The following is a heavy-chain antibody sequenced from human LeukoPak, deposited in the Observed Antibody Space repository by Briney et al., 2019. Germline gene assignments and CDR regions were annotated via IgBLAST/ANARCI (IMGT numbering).Heavy chain of an antibody. Sequence: SETLSLTCAAYGGSFSGYYWSWIRQPPGKGLEWIGEINHSGSTNYNPSLKSRVTISVDTSENQFSLKLTSVTAADTAVYYCARDVDTFFDSWGQGTLVTVSS. J-gene: IGHJ4*02. D-gene: IGHD5-18*01. V-gene: IGHV4-34*01. CDR3: ARDVDTFFDS. CDR1: GGSFSGYY. CDR2: INHSGST.